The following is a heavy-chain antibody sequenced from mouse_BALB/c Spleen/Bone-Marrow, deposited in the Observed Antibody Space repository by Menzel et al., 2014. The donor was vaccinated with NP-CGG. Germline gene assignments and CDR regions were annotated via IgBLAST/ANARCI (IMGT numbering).Heavy chain of an antibody. CDR3: ARNSGTWGFDY. CDR1: GFSLSRYS. D-gene: IGHD3-2*02. Sequence: VQVVESGPGLVPPSLILSITCTVSGFSLSRYSVHWFRQPPGKGLEWLGMIWGGGSTDYNSALKSRLSISKDNSKGQVVLKMNSLQTDDTAMYDCARNSGTWGFDYWGQGTTLTVSS. CDR2: IWGGGST. V-gene: IGHV2-6-4*01. J-gene: IGHJ2*01.